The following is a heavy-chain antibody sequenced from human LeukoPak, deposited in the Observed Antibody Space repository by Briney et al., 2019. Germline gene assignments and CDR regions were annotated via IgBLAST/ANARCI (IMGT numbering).Heavy chain of an antibody. CDR1: GYTFTSYG. Sequence: ASVKVSCKASGYTFTSYGISWVRQAPGQGLEWMGWINPNSGGTNYAQKFQGRVTMTRDTSISTAYMELSRLRSDDTAVYYCARVSSYGSYYYYMDVWGKGTTVTVSS. J-gene: IGHJ6*03. CDR3: ARVSSYGSYYYYMDV. V-gene: IGHV1-2*02. D-gene: IGHD5-18*01. CDR2: INPNSGGT.